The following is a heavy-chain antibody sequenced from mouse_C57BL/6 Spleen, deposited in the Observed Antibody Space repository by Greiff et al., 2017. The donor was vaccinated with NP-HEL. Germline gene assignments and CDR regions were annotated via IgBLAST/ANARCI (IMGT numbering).Heavy chain of an antibody. J-gene: IGHJ3*01. CDR1: GFTFNTYA. CDR2: IRSKSSNYAT. CDR3: VRDGGAYGNWAWFAY. D-gene: IGHD2-1*01. V-gene: IGHV10-3*01. Sequence: EVQRVESGGGLVQPKGSLKLSCAASGFTFNTYAMHWVRQAPGKGLEWVARIRSKSSNYATYYADSVKDRFTISRDDSQSMLYLQMNNLKTEDTAMYYCVRDGGAYGNWAWFAYWGQGTLVTVSA.